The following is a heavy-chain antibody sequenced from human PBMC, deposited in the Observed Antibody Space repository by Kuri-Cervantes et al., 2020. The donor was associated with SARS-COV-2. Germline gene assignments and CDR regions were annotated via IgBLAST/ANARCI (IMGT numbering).Heavy chain of an antibody. CDR2: INPNSGGT. D-gene: IGHD3-3*01. CDR3: ARGGAYDFWSGYYYEGIPFDY. CDR1: GYTFTGYY. Sequence: ASVKVSCKASGYTFTGYYMHWVRQAPGQGLEWMGWINPNSGGTNYAQKFQGRVTMTRDTSISTAYMELGSLRSEDTAVYYCARGGAYDFWSGYYYEGIPFDYWGQGTLVTVSS. J-gene: IGHJ4*02. V-gene: IGHV1-2*02.